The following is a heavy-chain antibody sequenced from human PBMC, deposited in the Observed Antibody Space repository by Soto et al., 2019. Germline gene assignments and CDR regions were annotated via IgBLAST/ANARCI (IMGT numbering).Heavy chain of an antibody. Sequence: SETLSLTCAVYGGSFSGYYWSWIRQPPGKGLEWIGEINHSGSTNYNPSLKSRVTISVDTSKNQFSLKLSFVTAADTAVYYCARGVGYCTNGVCYNRYYFDYWGQGTLVTVSS. CDR1: GGSFSGYY. V-gene: IGHV4-34*01. J-gene: IGHJ4*02. D-gene: IGHD2-8*01. CDR2: INHSGST. CDR3: ARGVGYCTNGVCYNRYYFDY.